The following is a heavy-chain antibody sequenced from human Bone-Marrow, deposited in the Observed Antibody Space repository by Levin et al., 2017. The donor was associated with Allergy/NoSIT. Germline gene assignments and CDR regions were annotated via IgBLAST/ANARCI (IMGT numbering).Heavy chain of an antibody. CDR2: MNPNSGNT. CDR3: AREAVAGRGWWFDP. CDR1: GYTFTSYD. V-gene: IGHV1-8*01. J-gene: IGHJ5*02. Sequence: GASVKVSCKASGYTFTSYDINWVRQATGQGLEWMGWMNPNSGNTGYAQKFQGRVTMTRNTSISTAYMELSSLRSEDTAVYYCAREAVAGRGWWFDPWGQGTLVTVSS. D-gene: IGHD6-19*01.